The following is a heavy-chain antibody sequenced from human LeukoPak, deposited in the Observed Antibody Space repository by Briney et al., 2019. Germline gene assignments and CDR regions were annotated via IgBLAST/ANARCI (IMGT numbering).Heavy chain of an antibody. CDR3: VRVSKDTFLPSFFDY. Sequence: GGSLRLSCAASGFTFSDYYLSWIRQAPGKGLECVSYISSTDGSMFYAASVKGRFSISRDNAQNSLHLQMNSLRAEDSAIYYCVRVSKDTFLPSFFDYWGQGTPVTVSS. V-gene: IGHV3-11*04. J-gene: IGHJ4*02. CDR2: ISSTDGSM. D-gene: IGHD3-3*02. CDR1: GFTFSDYY.